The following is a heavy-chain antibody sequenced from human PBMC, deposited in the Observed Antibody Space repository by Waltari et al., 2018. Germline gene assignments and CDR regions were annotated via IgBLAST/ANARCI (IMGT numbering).Heavy chain of an antibody. D-gene: IGHD4-4*01. J-gene: IGHJ6*02. CDR3: ARETLTTVITYYYGMDV. CDR1: GGTFRSYA. Sequence: QVQLVQSGAEVKKPGSSVKVSCKASGGTFRSYAISWVRQAPGQGLEWMGGIIPIFGTANYAQKFQGRVTITADESTSTAYMELSSLRSEDTAVYYCARETLTTVITYYYGMDVWGQGTTVTVSS. CDR2: IIPIFGTA. V-gene: IGHV1-69*01.